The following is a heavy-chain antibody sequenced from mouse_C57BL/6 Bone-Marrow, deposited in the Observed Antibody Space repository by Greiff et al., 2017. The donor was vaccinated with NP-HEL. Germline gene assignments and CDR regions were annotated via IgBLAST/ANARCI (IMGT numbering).Heavy chain of an antibody. V-gene: IGHV1-53*01. CDR2: INPSNGGT. J-gene: IGHJ4*01. Sequence: VQLQQPGTELVKPGASVKLSCKASGYTFTSYWMHWVKQRPGQGLEWIGNINPSNGGTNYNEKFKSKATLNVDKSSSTAYMQLSSLTSEDSAVYYCARSLITTPVATGAMDYWGQGTSVTVSS. CDR1: GYTFTSYW. CDR3: ARSLITTPVATGAMDY. D-gene: IGHD1-1*01.